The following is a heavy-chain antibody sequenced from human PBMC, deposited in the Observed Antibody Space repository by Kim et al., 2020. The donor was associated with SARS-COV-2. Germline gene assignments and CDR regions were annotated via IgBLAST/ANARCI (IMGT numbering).Heavy chain of an antibody. CDR3: ARDEIAVAGTGYYYYGMDV. J-gene: IGHJ6*02. CDR2: ISAYNSNT. D-gene: IGHD6-19*01. V-gene: IGHV1-18*01. Sequence: ASVKVSCKASGYTFTSYGISWVRQAPGQGLEWMGWISAYNSNTNYAQKLQGRVTMTTDTSTSTAYMELRSLRSDDTAVYYCARDEIAVAGTGYYYYGMDVWGQGTTVTVSS. CDR1: GYTFTSYG.